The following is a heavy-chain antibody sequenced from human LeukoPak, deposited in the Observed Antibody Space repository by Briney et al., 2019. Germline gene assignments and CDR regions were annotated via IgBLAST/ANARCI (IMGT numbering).Heavy chain of an antibody. CDR2: INHSGST. CDR1: GGSFSGYY. Sequence: SETLSLTCAVYGGSFSGYYWSWIRQPPGKGLEWIGEINHSGSTNYNPSLKSRVTISVDTSKNQFSLKLSSVTAADTAVYYFARFETGNSASLGYGGQGTLVTVS. CDR3: ARFETGNSASLGY. V-gene: IGHV4-34*01. J-gene: IGHJ4*02. D-gene: IGHD6-13*01.